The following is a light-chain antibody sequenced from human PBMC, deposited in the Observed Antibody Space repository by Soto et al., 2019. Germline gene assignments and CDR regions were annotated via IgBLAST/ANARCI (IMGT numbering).Light chain of an antibody. Sequence: EIVLTQSPGSLSLSPGERATLSCRASQTISNTFLAWYQQRPGQAPRLLIYGASGRAAGIPDRFSGSGSGTEFTLSISSLQSEDSAVYYCQQYNNWPWTFGQGTKVDIK. V-gene: IGKV3D-15*01. CDR2: GAS. CDR3: QQYNNWPWT. J-gene: IGKJ1*01. CDR1: QTISNT.